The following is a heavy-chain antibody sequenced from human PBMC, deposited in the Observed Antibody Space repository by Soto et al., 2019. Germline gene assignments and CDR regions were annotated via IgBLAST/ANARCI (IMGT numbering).Heavy chain of an antibody. J-gene: IGHJ5*02. V-gene: IGHV4-4*02. D-gene: IGHD6-19*01. CDR2: IHSSGST. Sequence: QVQLQESGPGLVKPSGTLSLTCAVSGGSVNNDKWWSWVRQPPGKGLEWVGEIHSSGSTNYNPSLKSRATILVHKPKNQFSVKLTSVTAADSAVYFCAGQWLAGYGAFEPWGQGTLVTVSS. CDR3: AGQWLAGYGAFEP. CDR1: GGSVNNDKW.